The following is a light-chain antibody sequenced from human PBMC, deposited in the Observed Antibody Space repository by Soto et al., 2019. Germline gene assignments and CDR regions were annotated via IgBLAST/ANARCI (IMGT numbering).Light chain of an antibody. Sequence: QSALTQPASVSESPGQSITISCTGTSSDVGYSNLVSWYQQHPGNAPKLILYEGNKRPSGVSNRFSGSKSGNTASLTISGLQAEDEADYYCISYTSGTSPYVFGTGTKLTVL. CDR3: ISYTSGTSPYV. V-gene: IGLV2-14*02. CDR1: SSDVGYSNL. CDR2: EGN. J-gene: IGLJ1*01.